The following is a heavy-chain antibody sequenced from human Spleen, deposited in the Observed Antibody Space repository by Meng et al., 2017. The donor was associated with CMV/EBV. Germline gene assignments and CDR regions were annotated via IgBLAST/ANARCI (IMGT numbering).Heavy chain of an antibody. CDR1: GGYLRGYY. V-gene: IGHV4-34*01. Sequence: AGGVLMPLDPLPLPCVFYGGYLRGYYWSWIPQPPGKGLEWIGEINHSGSTNYTPSLKSRVTISVDTSKNQFSLKLSSVTAADTAVYYCARGDGDYGSYYWGQGTLVTVSS. CDR3: ARGDGDYGSYY. D-gene: IGHD4-17*01. J-gene: IGHJ4*02. CDR2: INHSGST.